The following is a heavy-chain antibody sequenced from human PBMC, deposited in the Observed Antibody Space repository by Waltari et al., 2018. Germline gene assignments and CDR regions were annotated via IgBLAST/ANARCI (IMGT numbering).Heavy chain of an antibody. J-gene: IGHJ4*02. D-gene: IGHD5-12*01. CDR3: ARSRDGYNFDY. CDR2: IYHSGST. V-gene: IGHV4-38-2*01. CDR1: GYSISSGYY. Sequence: QVQLQESGPGLVKPSETLSLTCAVSGYSISSGYYWGWIRQPPGKGLEWIGSIYHSGSTYYNPSLKSLFTISVDTSKNQFSLKLSSVTAADTAVYYCARSRDGYNFDYWGQGTLVTVSS.